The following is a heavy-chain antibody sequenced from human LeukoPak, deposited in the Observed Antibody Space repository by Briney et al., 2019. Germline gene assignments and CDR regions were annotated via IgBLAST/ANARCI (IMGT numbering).Heavy chain of an antibody. V-gene: IGHV3-21*01. CDR2: ISTTSVYT. CDR1: GFTFGSYS. D-gene: IGHD3-22*01. J-gene: IGHJ4*02. CDR3: AKDYDSSGYYCDCDY. Sequence: PGGSPRLSCAASGFTFGSYSMNWVRQAPGKGLEWVSSISTTSVYTYYADSVKGRFTISRDNAKNSLYLQMNSLRADDTAVYYCAKDYDSSGYYCDCDYWGQGTLVTVSS.